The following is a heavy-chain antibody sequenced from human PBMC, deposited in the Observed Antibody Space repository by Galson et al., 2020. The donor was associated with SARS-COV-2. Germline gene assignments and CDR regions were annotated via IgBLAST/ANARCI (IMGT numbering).Heavy chain of an antibody. CDR1: GFTFSTYY. V-gene: IGHV3-7*01. Sequence: QLGESLKISCAASGFTFSTYYMSWVRQAPGKGLEWVANINQDGSDKYYVDTVKGRFIISRDNAMNSLYLLMNSLRAEDTAVYFCARAPRVSDSWGQGTLVTVSS. J-gene: IGHJ5*01. CDR2: INQDGSDK. CDR3: ARAPRVSDS.